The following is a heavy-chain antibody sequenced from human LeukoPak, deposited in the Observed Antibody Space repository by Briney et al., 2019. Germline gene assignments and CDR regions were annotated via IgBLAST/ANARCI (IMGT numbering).Heavy chain of an antibody. CDR1: GYTLTELS. V-gene: IGHV1-24*01. D-gene: IGHD3-16*02. Sequence: GASVKVSCKVSGYTLTELSMHWVRQAPGKGLEWMGGFDPEDGETIYAQKFQGRVTMTEDTSTDTAYMELSSLRSEDTAVYYCATPRGRVITFGGVIDQFDYWGQGTLVTVPS. J-gene: IGHJ4*02. CDR3: ATPRGRVITFGGVIDQFDY. CDR2: FDPEDGET.